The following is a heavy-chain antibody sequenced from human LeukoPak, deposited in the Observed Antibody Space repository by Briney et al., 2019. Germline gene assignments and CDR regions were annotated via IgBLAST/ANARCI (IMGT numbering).Heavy chain of an antibody. Sequence: GGSLRLSCAASGFAIADYTMHWVRQVPGKGLEWLSFINRDGSDTYYADSVRGRFTVSRDNSNNSLYLQMSSLTTEDTALYYCAKDKLFRSSWILILDSWGLGTLVTVSS. D-gene: IGHD6-13*01. V-gene: IGHV3-43*01. CDR3: AKDKLFRSSWILILDS. CDR2: INRDGSDT. J-gene: IGHJ4*02. CDR1: GFAIADYT.